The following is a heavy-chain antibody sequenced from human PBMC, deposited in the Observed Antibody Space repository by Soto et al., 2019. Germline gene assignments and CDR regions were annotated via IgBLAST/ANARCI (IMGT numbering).Heavy chain of an antibody. CDR1: GSTFNNFA. Sequence: QVVLLQSGAEVKEPGSSVRVSCKVSGSTFNNFAFSWVRQAPGHGPEWMGGIVVMSNTADYSQRFRDRVTITADTSTNTLYMELGSLTFEDTAVYYCAIAIKRWEVHYYFDYWGQGTQVTVSS. CDR2: IVVMSNTA. J-gene: IGHJ4*02. V-gene: IGHV1-69*06. CDR3: AIAIKRWEVHYYFDY. D-gene: IGHD1-26*01.